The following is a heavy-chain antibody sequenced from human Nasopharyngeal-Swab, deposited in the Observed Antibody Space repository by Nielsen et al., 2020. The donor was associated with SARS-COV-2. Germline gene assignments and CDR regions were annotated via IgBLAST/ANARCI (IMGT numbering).Heavy chain of an antibody. J-gene: IGHJ4*02. Sequence: LRLSCTVSGASITSGGYYWSWLRQHPGKGLEWIAHIYYSGSTYYNPSLKSRVTISVDTSKNQFSLKLSSVTAADTAVYYCARAHRIMIFGVVSNFDDWGQGTLVTVSS. CDR2: IYYSGST. CDR3: ARAHRIMIFGVVSNFDD. V-gene: IGHV4-31*03. D-gene: IGHD3-3*01. CDR1: GASITSGGYY.